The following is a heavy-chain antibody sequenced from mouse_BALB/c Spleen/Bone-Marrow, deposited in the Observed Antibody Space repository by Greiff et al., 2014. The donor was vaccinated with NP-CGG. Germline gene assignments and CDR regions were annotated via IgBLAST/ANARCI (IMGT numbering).Heavy chain of an antibody. D-gene: IGHD3-2*02. V-gene: IGHV1-87*01. CDR2: IYPGDGDT. CDR1: GYTFTSYW. Sequence: VQGVECGAELARPGASVKLSCKASGYTFTSYWMQWVKQRPGQGLEWIGAIYPGDGDTRYTQKFKGKATLTADKSSSTAYMQLSSLASEDSAVYYCARSGAMDYWGQGTSVTDSS. J-gene: IGHJ4*01. CDR3: ARSGAMDY.